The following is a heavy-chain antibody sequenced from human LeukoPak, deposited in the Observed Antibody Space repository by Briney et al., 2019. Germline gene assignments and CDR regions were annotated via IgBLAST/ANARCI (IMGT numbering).Heavy chain of an antibody. D-gene: IGHD6-6*01. CDR3: ARGKVEYSSSSPGGYFDY. CDR2: INHSGST. V-gene: IGHV4-34*01. J-gene: IGHJ4*02. Sequence: SETLSLTCAVYGGSFSGYYWTWIRQPPGKGLEWIGEINHSGSTNDNPSLKSRVTISVGTSKNQFSLDLTSVTAADTAVYYCARGKVEYSSSSPGGYFDYWGQGTLVTVSS. CDR1: GGSFSGYY.